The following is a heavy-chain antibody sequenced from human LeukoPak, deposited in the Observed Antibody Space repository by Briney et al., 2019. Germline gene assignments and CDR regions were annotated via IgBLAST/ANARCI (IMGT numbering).Heavy chain of an antibody. V-gene: IGHV3-20*04. D-gene: IGHD3-10*01. J-gene: IGHJ3*02. CDR1: GFTFDDYG. CDR2: INWNGGST. CDR3: ARGQNYYGSGSQTFDI. Sequence: PGGSLRLSCAASGFTFDDYGMSWVRQAPGKGLEWVSGINWNGGSTGYADSVKGRFTISRDNAKNSLYLQASSLRAEDTAWYYCARGQNYYGSGSQTFDIWGQGTMVTVSS.